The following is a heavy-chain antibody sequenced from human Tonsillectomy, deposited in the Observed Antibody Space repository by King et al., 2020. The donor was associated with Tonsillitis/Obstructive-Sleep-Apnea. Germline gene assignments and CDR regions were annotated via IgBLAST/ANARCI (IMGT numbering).Heavy chain of an antibody. V-gene: IGHV3-20*04. D-gene: IGHD6-19*01. CDR2: INWNDDNT. CDR3: ARALRGRLADAFDI. J-gene: IGHJ3*02. CDR1: GFTFDDFG. Sequence: DVQLVESGGGVVRPGGSLRLSCAASGFTFDDFGMTWVRQAPGKGLEWVSGINWNDDNTHYAVSVKGRFTISRDNAKNSLYLQMNSLRAEDTALYYCARALRGRLADAFDIWGQGTMVTVSS.